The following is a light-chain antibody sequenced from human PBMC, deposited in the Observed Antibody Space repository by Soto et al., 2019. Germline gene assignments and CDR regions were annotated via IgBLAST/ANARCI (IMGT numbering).Light chain of an antibody. Sequence: DIQMTQSTSSLSASVGDGVTITCRASQRISSYLNWYQQKPGKAPKLLIYAASSLPSVVPSRFSGSGSGTDFTLTITSLQPEDFATYYCQQSYTSLHYPFGQGTKLEIK. CDR3: QQSYTSLHYP. CDR1: QRISSY. CDR2: AAS. J-gene: IGKJ2*01. V-gene: IGKV1-39*01.